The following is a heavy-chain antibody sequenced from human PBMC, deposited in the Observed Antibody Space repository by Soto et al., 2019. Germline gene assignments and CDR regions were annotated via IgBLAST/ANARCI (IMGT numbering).Heavy chain of an antibody. D-gene: IGHD3-10*01. CDR2: ISYDGTNK. Sequence: QVQLVESGGGVVQPGRSLRLSCAASGFPFTSYGMHWVREGPGKGLEWLAVISYDGTNKFYADSVKGRFTICRDNSKNTLYLQMNSLRPEDTALYYCVGGQFYFDYRGQGTLVIVSS. V-gene: IGHV3-30*03. J-gene: IGHJ4*02. CDR1: GFPFTSYG. CDR3: VGGQFYFDY.